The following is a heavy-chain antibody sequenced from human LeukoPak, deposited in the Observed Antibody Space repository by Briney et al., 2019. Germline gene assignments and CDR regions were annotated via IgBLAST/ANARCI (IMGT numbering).Heavy chain of an antibody. J-gene: IGHJ4*02. Sequence: GASVKVSCKASGGTFSSYAISWVRQAPGQGLEWMGGIIPIFGTANYAQKFQGRVTITADESTSTAYMELSSLRSEDTAVYYCARGVGGGLFSYFDYWGQGTLVTVSS. CDR2: IIPIFGTA. CDR1: GGTFSSYA. CDR3: ARGVGGGLFSYFDY. D-gene: IGHD2-21*01. V-gene: IGHV1-69*01.